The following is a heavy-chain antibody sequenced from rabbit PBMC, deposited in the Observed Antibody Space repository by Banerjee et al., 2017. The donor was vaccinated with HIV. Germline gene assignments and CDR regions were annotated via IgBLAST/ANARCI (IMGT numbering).Heavy chain of an antibody. Sequence: QEQLVESGGGLVQPEGSLALTCTASGFDLSSYYYMCWVRQAPGKGLEWIGCIYTGSSGSTYYASWAKGRFTISKTSSNTVTLQMPSLTAADMATYFCVRGGPNPGDGYDLWGPGTLVTVS. J-gene: IGHJ4*01. D-gene: IGHD6-1*01. CDR3: VRGGPNPGDGYDL. CDR2: IYTGSSGST. CDR1: GFDLSSYYY. V-gene: IGHV1S45*01.